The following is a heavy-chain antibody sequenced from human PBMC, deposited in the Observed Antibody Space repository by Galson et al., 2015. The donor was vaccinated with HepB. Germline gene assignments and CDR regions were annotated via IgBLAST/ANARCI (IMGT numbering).Heavy chain of an antibody. J-gene: IGHJ5*02. CDR3: ARGALVVGVAATLNNWFDP. CDR2: ISAYNRKT. V-gene: IGHV1-18*01. D-gene: IGHD2-15*01. Sequence: SVKVSCKVSGYTFSTYSVTWVRQAPGQGPEWMGWISAYNRKTNYAQKFQGRVGMTTDTSTSTVYMELRRLRSDDTAIYYCARGALVVGVAATLNNWFDPWGQGTLVTVSS. CDR1: GYTFSTYS.